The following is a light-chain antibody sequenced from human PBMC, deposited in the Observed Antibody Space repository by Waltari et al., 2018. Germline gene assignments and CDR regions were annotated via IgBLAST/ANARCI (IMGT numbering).Light chain of an antibody. CDR1: SGHSTNI. CDR2: VNSDGSH. V-gene: IGLV4-69*01. Sequence: QLVLTQSPSAAASLGASVKLTCTLTSGHSTNIIAWHQQQPEKGPRYLMKVNSDGSHSKGDQIPDRFSGSSSGAEHYLTISSLQSEDEADYYCQTGGHGTWVFGGGTQLTVL. CDR3: QTGGHGTWV. J-gene: IGLJ3*02.